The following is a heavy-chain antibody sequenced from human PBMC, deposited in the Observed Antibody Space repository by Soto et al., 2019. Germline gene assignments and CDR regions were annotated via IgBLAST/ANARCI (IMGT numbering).Heavy chain of an antibody. J-gene: IGHJ6*02. D-gene: IGHD6-13*01. CDR2: ISGSGGST. Sequence: GGSLRLSCAASGFTFSSYAMSWVRQAPGKGLEWVSAISGSGGSTYYADSVKGRFTISRDNSKNTLYLQMNSLRAEDTAVYYCARDPPGGYSSSWYYYYYYGMDVWGQGTTVTVSS. V-gene: IGHV3-23*01. CDR3: ARDPPGGYSSSWYYYYYYGMDV. CDR1: GFTFSSYA.